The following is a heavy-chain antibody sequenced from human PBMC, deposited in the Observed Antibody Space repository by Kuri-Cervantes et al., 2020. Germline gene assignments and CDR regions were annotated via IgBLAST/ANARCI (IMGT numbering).Heavy chain of an antibody. D-gene: IGHD7-27*01. CDR3: ARHLPSDWGSPYYFDY. J-gene: IGHJ4*02. CDR1: GFTFSSSA. V-gene: IGHV3-30-3*01. CDR2: ISYDGSNK. Sequence: GGSLRLSCAASGFTFSSSAIHWVRQAPGKGLEWVAVISYDGSNKYYADSVKGRFTISRDNSKNTLYLQMNSLRAEDTALYYCARHLPSDWGSPYYFDYWGQGTLVTVSS.